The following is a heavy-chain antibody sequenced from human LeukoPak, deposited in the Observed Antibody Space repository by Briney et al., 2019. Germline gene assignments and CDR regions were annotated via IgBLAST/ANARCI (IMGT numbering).Heavy chain of an antibody. D-gene: IGHD3-10*01. Sequence: GGSLRLSCAASGFTFSDYYMSWIRQAPGKGLEWVSYISSSGSTIYYADFVKGRFTISRDNAKNSLYLQMNSLRAEDTAVYYCASGRYYGSGSFYYYSGMDVWGQGTLVTVSS. V-gene: IGHV3-11*01. CDR1: GFTFSDYY. CDR2: ISSSGSTI. CDR3: ASGRYYGSGSFYYYSGMDV. J-gene: IGHJ6*02.